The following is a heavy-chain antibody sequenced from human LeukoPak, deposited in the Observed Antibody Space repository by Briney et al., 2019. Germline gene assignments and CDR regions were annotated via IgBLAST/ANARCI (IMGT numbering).Heavy chain of an antibody. J-gene: IGHJ5*02. D-gene: IGHD3-9*01. CDR3: AREGYYDILTGYYHNWFDP. CDR1: GGSISGYF. CDR2: IYYSGST. Sequence: PSETLSLTCTVSGGSISGYFWSWIRQPPGKGLEWIGYIYYSGSTNYNPSLESRVTMSVDTSKNQFSLKLASVTAADTAVYYCAREGYYDILTGYYHNWFDPRGQGTLVTVSS. V-gene: IGHV4-59*01.